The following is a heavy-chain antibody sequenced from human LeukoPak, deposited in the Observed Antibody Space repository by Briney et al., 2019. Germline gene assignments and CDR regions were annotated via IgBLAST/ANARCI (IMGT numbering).Heavy chain of an antibody. J-gene: IGHJ4*02. CDR3: ARGRGWIYDS. D-gene: IGHD6-19*01. CDR2: MKVDGTDI. V-gene: IGHV3-7*04. CDR1: GFTFTNDF. Sequence: GGSLRLSCAASGFTFTNDFMTWVRQAPGKGLEWVANMKVDGTDIHYVDPVKGRFTISSDNARNSLHLQMNTLRVEDTAVYYCARGRGWIYDSWGRGTLVTVSS.